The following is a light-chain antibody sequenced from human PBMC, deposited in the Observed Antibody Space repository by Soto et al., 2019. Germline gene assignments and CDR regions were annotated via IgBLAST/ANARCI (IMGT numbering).Light chain of an antibody. V-gene: IGKV3-20*01. CDR1: QSVSGKY. J-gene: IGKJ1*01. Sequence: EIVLTQSPGTLSLSPGERTTLSCRASQSVSGKYLAWYQQKPGQTPRLLIYGASNRASGIPDRFSGSGSGTDFTLTISRLEPEDFAVDYCHQYGFSLRTFGQGSKVEI. CDR2: GAS. CDR3: HQYGFSLRT.